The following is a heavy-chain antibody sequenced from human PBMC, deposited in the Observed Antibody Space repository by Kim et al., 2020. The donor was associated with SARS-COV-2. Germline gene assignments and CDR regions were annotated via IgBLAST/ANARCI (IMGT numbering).Heavy chain of an antibody. CDR3: AGRGTMGDVGLPR. J-gene: IGHJ4*02. CDR1: GFSFFEYY. D-gene: IGHD1-26*01. V-gene: IGHV3-11*03. CDR2: ISTTSHYI. Sequence: GGSLRLSCEASGFSFFEYYMSWIRQVPGKGPQWIAYISTTSHYITYADSVKGRFTISRDNAKNSLYLQMNSLRVEDTAVYYCAGRGTMGDVGLPRWGQGTLVTVS.